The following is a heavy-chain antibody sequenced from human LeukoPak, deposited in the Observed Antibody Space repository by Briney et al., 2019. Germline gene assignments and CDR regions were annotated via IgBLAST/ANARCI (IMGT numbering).Heavy chain of an antibody. V-gene: IGHV3-9*01. CDR3: AKDQQLGDYYYYYGMDV. Sequence: PGGSLRLSCAASGFTFDDYAMRWVRQAPGKGLEWVSGISWNSGSIGYADSVKGRFTISRDNAKNSLYLQMNSLRAEDTALYYCAKDQQLGDYYYYYGMDVWGQGTTVTVSS. CDR1: GFTFDDYA. CDR2: ISWNSGSI. J-gene: IGHJ6*02. D-gene: IGHD6-13*01.